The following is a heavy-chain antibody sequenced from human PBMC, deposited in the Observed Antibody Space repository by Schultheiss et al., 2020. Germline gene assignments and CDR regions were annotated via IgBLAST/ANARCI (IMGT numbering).Heavy chain of an antibody. CDR1: GFTFSNAW. CDR3: ACRPPHDYEIGMWFDP. D-gene: IGHD4-17*01. CDR2: ISGSGDRT. V-gene: IGHV3-69-1*02. J-gene: IGHJ5*02. Sequence: GESLKISCAASGFTFSNAWMSWVRQAPGKGLEWVSAISGSGDRTFDADSVRGRFTISRDSAKNSLYLQMNSLRAEDTAVYYCACRPPHDYEIGMWFDPWGQGTLVTVSS.